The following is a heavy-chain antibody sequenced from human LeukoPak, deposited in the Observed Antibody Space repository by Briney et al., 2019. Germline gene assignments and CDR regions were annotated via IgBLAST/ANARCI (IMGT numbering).Heavy chain of an antibody. CDR3: ASSIVVVTAPGAFDI. Sequence: SETLSLTCAVYGGSFSGHYWTWIRQPPGKGLEWIGEISHDGSTNYSPSLKSRVTMSVDTSKNQFSLKMRSVTAADTAVYYCASSIVVVTAPGAFDIWGQGTMVTVSS. J-gene: IGHJ3*02. CDR2: ISHDGST. V-gene: IGHV4-34*01. D-gene: IGHD2-21*02. CDR1: GGSFSGHY.